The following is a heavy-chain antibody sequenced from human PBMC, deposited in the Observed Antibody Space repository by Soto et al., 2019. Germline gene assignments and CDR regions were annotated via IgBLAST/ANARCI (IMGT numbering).Heavy chain of an antibody. CDR2: VFYTGFT. V-gene: IGHV4-39*01. CDR3: ATSQKGYNWNYFDH. CDR1: GASISGSYYY. Sequence: PSETLSLTCAVSGASISGSYYYWAWLRQSPGKGPEWIGSVFYTGFTSYNPSLESHVSVSVDTSKSQFSLKLSAVTAAGTAVYYCATSQKGYNWNYFDHWGQGALVTVSS. D-gene: IGHD1-20*01. J-gene: IGHJ4*02.